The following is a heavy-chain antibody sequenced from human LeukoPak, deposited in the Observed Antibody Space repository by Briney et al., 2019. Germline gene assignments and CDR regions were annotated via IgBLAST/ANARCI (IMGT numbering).Heavy chain of an antibody. CDR1: GGSITSYY. V-gene: IGHV4-59*01. CDR3: AQKAPYSPGYSQD. Sequence: SETLSLTCTVSGGSITSYYWTWIRQPPGKGLEWIGYIYHSGTTNYIPSLKSRVTISVDTSKNQFSLKLSSVTAADTAVYYCAQKAPYSPGYSQDWGQGTLVTASA. D-gene: IGHD2-21*01. CDR2: IYHSGTT. J-gene: IGHJ1*01.